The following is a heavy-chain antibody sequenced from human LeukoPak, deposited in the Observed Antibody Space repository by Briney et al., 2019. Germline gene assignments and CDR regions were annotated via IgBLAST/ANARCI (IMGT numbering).Heavy chain of an antibody. D-gene: IGHD6-13*01. CDR3: ARAGYRGPYYMDV. CDR2: IYYSGST. J-gene: IGHJ6*03. CDR1: GGSISSYY. Sequence: SETLSLTCTVSGGSISSYYWSWIRQPPGKGLEWIGYIYYSGSTNYNPSLKSRVTISVDTSKNQFSLKLSSVTAADTAVYYCARAGYRGPYYMDVWGKGTTVTVSS. V-gene: IGHV4-59*01.